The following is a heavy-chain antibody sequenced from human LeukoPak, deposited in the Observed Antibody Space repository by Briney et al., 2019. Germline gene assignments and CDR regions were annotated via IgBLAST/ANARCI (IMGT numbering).Heavy chain of an antibody. CDR3: AAEWELLSFQH. V-gene: IGHV1-46*01. CDR2: INPSGGST. J-gene: IGHJ1*01. D-gene: IGHD1-26*01. Sequence: ASVMVSCKASGYTFTSYYMHWVRQAPGQGLEWMGIINPSGGSTSYAQKFQGRVTMTRDTSTSTVYMELSSLRSEDTAVYYCAAEWELLSFQHWGQGTLVTVSS. CDR1: GYTFTSYY.